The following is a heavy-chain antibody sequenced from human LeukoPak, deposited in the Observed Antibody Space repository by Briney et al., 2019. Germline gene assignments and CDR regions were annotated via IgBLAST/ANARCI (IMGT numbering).Heavy chain of an antibody. D-gene: IGHD3-9*01. CDR3: ARGDYDILTDYGVYYFDY. CDR1: GYTFTGYY. CDR2: INPNSGGT. V-gene: IGHV1-2*02. Sequence: ASVKVSCKASGYTFTGYYMHWVRQAPGQGLEWMGWINPNSGGTNYAQKFQGRVTITRNTSISTAYMEVSSLRSEDTAVYYCARGDYDILTDYGVYYFDYWGQGTLVTVSS. J-gene: IGHJ4*02.